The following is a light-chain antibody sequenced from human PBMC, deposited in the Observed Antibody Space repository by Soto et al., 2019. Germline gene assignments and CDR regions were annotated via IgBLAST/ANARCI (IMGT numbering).Light chain of an antibody. Sequence: EIVLTQSPGTLSLSPGERATLSCRASQSVSSSYLAWYQQKPGQAPRLLIYDASNRATGIPARFSGSGSGTEFTLTISSLQSEDSAVYFCQQYSNWPKTFGQGTKVDIK. CDR2: DAS. CDR3: QQYSNWPKT. V-gene: IGKV3-20*01. J-gene: IGKJ1*01. CDR1: QSVSSSY.